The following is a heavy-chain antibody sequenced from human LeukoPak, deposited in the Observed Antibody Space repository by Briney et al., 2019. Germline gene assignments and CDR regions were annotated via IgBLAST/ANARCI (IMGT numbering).Heavy chain of an antibody. V-gene: IGHV3-21*01. J-gene: IGHJ3*02. CDR1: GSTFDDYA. CDR2: ISSSSSYI. CDR3: AKDRSGRDYGDYAALDI. D-gene: IGHD4-17*01. Sequence: GGSLRLSCAASGSTFDDYAMHWVRQAPGKGLEWVSSISSSSSYIYYADSVKGRFTISRDNSKNTLYLQMNSLRAEDTAVYYCAKDRSGRDYGDYAALDIWGQGTMVTVSS.